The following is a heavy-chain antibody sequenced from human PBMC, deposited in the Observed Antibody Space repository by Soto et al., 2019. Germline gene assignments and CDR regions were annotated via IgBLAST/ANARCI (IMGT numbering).Heavy chain of an antibody. Sequence: SETLSLTCTVSGGSINSDAYYWSWIRQPPGKGLEWVGHIYYSGRTYYNPSLESRLTISLDTSKNQFSLRLRSVNASDTAVYYCARDRSNSPDYFDYWGQGTLVTVSS. D-gene: IGHD6-6*01. CDR2: IYYSGRT. CDR3: ARDRSNSPDYFDY. CDR1: GGSINSDAYY. V-gene: IGHV4-30-4*01. J-gene: IGHJ4*02.